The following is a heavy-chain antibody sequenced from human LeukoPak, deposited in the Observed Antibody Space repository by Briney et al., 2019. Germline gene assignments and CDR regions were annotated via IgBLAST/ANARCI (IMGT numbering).Heavy chain of an antibody. CDR3: ARRDGDL. V-gene: IGHV4-30-2*01. J-gene: IGHJ2*01. Sequence: SETLSLTCSVSGGSIISDDYYWSWIRQPPGKALEYIGYIFHSGGAYYNPSLKSRVSMSVDRSNNHFSLNLTSLTAADTAVYYCARRDGDLWGRGTLVTVSS. CDR2: IFHSGGA. CDR1: GGSIISDDYY. D-gene: IGHD5-24*01.